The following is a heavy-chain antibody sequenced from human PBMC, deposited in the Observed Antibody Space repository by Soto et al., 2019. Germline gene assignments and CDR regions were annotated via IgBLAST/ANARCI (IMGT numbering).Heavy chain of an antibody. Sequence: EVQLLESGGGLVQPGGSLRLSCAASGFTFSAYAMGWVRQAPGKGLEWGSTIHGGGGATHYADSVKGRFTISRDESKNTLSAQMNSLRAEDTAVYYCAKFEGHPLEYWYLDFWGRGTLVTVSS. CDR2: IHGGGGAT. CDR1: GFTFSAYA. D-gene: IGHD1-1*01. CDR3: AKFEGHPLEYWYLDF. J-gene: IGHJ2*01. V-gene: IGHV3-23*01.